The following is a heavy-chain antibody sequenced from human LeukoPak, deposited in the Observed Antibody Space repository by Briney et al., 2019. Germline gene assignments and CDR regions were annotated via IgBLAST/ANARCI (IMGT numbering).Heavy chain of an antibody. Sequence: GGSLTLSCQASGFTFYMYAMSWVRQAPGKGLEWVASMCGTAGCTFYPDSVKGRFTISRDNSKNTLHLQMNSLRAEDTAVYYCAKASTTLYYDFWSGYPSRYWGQGALVTVSS. D-gene: IGHD3-3*01. J-gene: IGHJ4*02. V-gene: IGHV3-23*01. CDR3: AKASTTLYYDFWSGYPSRY. CDR2: MCGTAGCT. CDR1: GFTFYMYA.